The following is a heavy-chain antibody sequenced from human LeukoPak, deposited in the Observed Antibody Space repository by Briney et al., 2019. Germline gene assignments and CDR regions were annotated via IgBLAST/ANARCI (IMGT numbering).Heavy chain of an antibody. D-gene: IGHD4-17*01. V-gene: IGHV3-30*04. CDR2: ISYDGKNK. CDR3: ARDSVTTGYYFKY. Sequence: SGGSLRLSCAASEFTFSVCAMYWVRQAPGKGLEWVALISYDGKNKYYADSVKGRFTISRDDSRNTLYLQMNSLRAEDTAVYYCARDSVTTGYYFKYWGQGTLVTVSS. J-gene: IGHJ4*02. CDR1: EFTFSVCA.